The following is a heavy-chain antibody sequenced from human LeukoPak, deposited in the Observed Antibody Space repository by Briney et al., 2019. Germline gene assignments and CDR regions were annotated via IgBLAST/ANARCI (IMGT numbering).Heavy chain of an antibody. CDR3: AKDGYCSSTSCHSVIDY. Sequence: GGSLRLSCAASGFTFSSYAMHWVRQAPGKGLEWVAVISYDGSNKYYADSVKGRFTISRDNSKNTLYLQMNSLRAEDTAVYYCAKDGYCSSTSCHSVIDYWGQGTLVTVSS. CDR2: ISYDGSNK. J-gene: IGHJ4*02. D-gene: IGHD2-2*02. CDR1: GFTFSSYA. V-gene: IGHV3-30*04.